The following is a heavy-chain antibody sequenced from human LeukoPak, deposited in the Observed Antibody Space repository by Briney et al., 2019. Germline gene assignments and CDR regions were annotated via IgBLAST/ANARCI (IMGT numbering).Heavy chain of an antibody. CDR2: IKYDGSEK. J-gene: IGHJ4*02. Sequence: GGPLSLSCAASGFPFSKYWMTWVRQAPGKGLEWVDNIKYDGSEKFYVGSVRGRFTISRDKTNNSLHLQMNSLRAEDTAIYYCVKDPTYDSGSPLGYGGQGTLVAVSS. CDR3: VKDPTYDSGSPLGY. D-gene: IGHD3-10*01. CDR1: GFPFSKYW. V-gene: IGHV3-7*01.